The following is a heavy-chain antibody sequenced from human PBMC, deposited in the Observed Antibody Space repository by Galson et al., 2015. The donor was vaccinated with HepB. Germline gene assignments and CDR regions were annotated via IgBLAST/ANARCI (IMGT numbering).Heavy chain of an antibody. Sequence: SLRLSCAASGFSFSSYWMSWVRQAPGKGLECVASIKTDGSAKQYVDSVKGRFTISRDNARSSLFLQMNSLIGEDTAVYYCARDWAPASLWGQGTLVTVSS. V-gene: IGHV3-7*01. D-gene: IGHD3-16*01. CDR1: GFSFSSYW. J-gene: IGHJ4*02. CDR3: ARDWAPASL. CDR2: IKTDGSAK.